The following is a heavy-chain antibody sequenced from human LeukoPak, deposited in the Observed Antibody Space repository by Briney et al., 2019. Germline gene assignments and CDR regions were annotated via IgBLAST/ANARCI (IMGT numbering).Heavy chain of an antibody. CDR2: INPNSGGT. CDR1: GYTFTGYY. CDR3: AKAWGPKSSWFDP. V-gene: IGHV1-2*02. J-gene: IGHJ5*02. D-gene: IGHD1-26*01. Sequence: ASVKVSYKASGYTFTGYYMHWVRQAPGQGLEWMGWINPNSGGTNYAQKFQGRVTMTRDTSISTAYMELSRLRSDDTAVYYCAKAWGPKSSWFDPWGQGTLVTVSS.